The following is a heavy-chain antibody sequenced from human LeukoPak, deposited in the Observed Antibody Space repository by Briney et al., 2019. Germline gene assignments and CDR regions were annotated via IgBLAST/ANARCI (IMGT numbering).Heavy chain of an antibody. CDR2: IYYSGST. Sequence: SQTLSLTCTVSGGSISSGGYYWSWIRQHPGKGLEWIGYIYYSGSTYYNPSLKSRVTISVDTSKNQFSLKLSSVTAADTAVYYCAREGHDYGAYWGQGTLVTVSS. CDR1: GGSISSGGYY. CDR3: AREGHDYGAY. D-gene: IGHD4-17*01. V-gene: IGHV4-31*03. J-gene: IGHJ4*02.